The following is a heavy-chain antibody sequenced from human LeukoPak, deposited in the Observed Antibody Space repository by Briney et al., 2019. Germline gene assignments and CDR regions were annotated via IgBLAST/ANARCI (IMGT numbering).Heavy chain of an antibody. CDR2: INPNSGGT. CDR3: ARSVVVPAAMPYYYYYYGMDV. V-gene: IGHV1-2*04. J-gene: IGHJ6*02. D-gene: IGHD2-2*01. Sequence: ASVKVSCKASGYTFTGYYMHWVRQAPGQGLEWMGWINPNSGGTNYAQKFQGWVTMTRDTSISTAYMELSRLRSDDTAVYYCARSVVVPAAMPYYYYYYGMDVWGQGTTVTVSS. CDR1: GYTFTGYY.